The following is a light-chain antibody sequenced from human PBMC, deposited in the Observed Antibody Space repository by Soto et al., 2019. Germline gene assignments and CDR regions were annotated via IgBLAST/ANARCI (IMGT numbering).Light chain of an antibody. CDR2: KTS. V-gene: IGKV1-5*03. CDR3: QYYNNSCWT. CDR1: QSISSW. Sequence: DIQLTQSPSTLSASVGDRVTITCRASQSISSWLAWYQQKPWKAPKFLIYKTSNLESGVPSRFSGSGSGTEFTLSISSLQPDDVETYYCQYYNNSCWTFGQGTKVEIK. J-gene: IGKJ1*01.